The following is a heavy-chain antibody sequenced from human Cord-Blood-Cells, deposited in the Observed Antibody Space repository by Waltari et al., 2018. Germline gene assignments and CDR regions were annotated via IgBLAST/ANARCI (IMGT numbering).Heavy chain of an antibody. Sequence: QVQLQQWGAGLLKPSETLSLTCAVYGGSFSGYYWSWIRQPPGKGLEWIGEINHSGSTNYNPSLKSRVTISVDTSKNQFSLKLSSVTAADTAVYYCARGGGLYYYDSSGFDYWGQGTLVTVSS. D-gene: IGHD3-22*01. V-gene: IGHV4-34*01. J-gene: IGHJ4*02. CDR1: GGSFSGYY. CDR3: ARGGGLYYYDSSGFDY. CDR2: INHSGST.